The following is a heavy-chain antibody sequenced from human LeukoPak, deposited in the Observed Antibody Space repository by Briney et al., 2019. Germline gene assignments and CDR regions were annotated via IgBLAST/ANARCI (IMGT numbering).Heavy chain of an antibody. D-gene: IGHD5-12*01. CDR1: GFTFDDYG. V-gene: IGHV3-20*01. Sequence: GGSLRLSCAASGFTFDDYGMSWVRQAPGKGLEWVSRINWNGGSTAYADSVKGRFTISRDNAKNSLYLQMNSLRAEDTALYHCARGSGFDPNWFDPWGQGTLVTVSS. J-gene: IGHJ5*02. CDR3: ARGSGFDPNWFDP. CDR2: INWNGGST.